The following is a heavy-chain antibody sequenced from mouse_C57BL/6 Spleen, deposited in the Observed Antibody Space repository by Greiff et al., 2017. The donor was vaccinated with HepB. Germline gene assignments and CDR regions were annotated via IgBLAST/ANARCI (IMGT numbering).Heavy chain of an antibody. V-gene: IGHV1-55*01. CDR3: ARDYRQLSPYLDY. D-gene: IGHD3-2*02. J-gene: IGHJ2*01. CDR1: GYTFTSYW. Sequence: QVQLQQPGAELVKPGASVKMSCKASGYTFTSYWITWVKQRPGQGLEWIGDIYPGSGSTNYNEKFKSKATLTVDTSSSTDYMQLSSLTSEDSAVYYCARDYRQLSPYLDYWGQGTTLTVSS. CDR2: IYPGSGST.